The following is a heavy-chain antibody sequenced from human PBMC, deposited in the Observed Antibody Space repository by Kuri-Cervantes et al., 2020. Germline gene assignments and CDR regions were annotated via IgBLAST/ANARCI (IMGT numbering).Heavy chain of an antibody. J-gene: IGHJ5*02. CDR3: ARSHHDFWRFDP. D-gene: IGHD3-3*01. CDR2: INPSGGST. V-gene: IGHV1-46*01. Sequence: ASVKVSCKASGYTFTSYYMHWVRQAPGQGLEWMGIINPSGGSTNYAQKLQGRVTMTTDTSTNTAYMDLRSLRSDDTAVYYCARSHHDFWRFDPWGQGTLVTVSS. CDR1: GYTFTSYY.